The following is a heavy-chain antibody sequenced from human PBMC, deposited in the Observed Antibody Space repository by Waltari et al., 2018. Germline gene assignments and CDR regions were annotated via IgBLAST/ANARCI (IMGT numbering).Heavy chain of an antibody. CDR2: IIPILGIA. D-gene: IGHD6-13*01. Sequence: QVQLVQSGAEVKKPGSSVKVSCKASGGTFSSYAISWVREAPGQGLEWMGGIIPILGIANYAQKFQGRVTITADKSTSTAYMELSSLRSEDTAVYYCATQSTAAAAYFDYWGQGTLVTVSS. CDR3: ATQSTAAAAYFDY. CDR1: GGTFSSYA. J-gene: IGHJ4*02. V-gene: IGHV1-69*10.